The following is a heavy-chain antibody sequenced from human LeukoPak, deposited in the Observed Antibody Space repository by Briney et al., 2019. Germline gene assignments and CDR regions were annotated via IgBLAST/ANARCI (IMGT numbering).Heavy chain of an antibody. Sequence: SETLSLTCAVSGYSINSGFYWGWIRQPPGKGLAWIGRIYHSGSTYYNPSLKSRVTMSVDTSKNQFSLKLSSVTAADTAVYYCARRGNDYVWGSYRGSLGFWGQGALVTVSS. V-gene: IGHV4-38-2*01. CDR1: GYSINSGFY. CDR3: ARRGNDYVWGSYRGSLGF. D-gene: IGHD3-16*02. CDR2: IYHSGST. J-gene: IGHJ4*02.